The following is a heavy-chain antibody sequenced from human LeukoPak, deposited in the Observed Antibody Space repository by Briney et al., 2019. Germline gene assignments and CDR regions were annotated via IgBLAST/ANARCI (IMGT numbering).Heavy chain of an antibody. CDR2: IYYSGST. D-gene: IGHD1-26*01. CDR3: ARLLFRGGVGALDY. CDR1: GGSISSYY. V-gene: IGHV4-59*01. J-gene: IGHJ4*02. Sequence: NSSETLFLTCTVSGGSISSYYWSWIRQPPGKGLEWIGYIYYSGSTNYNPSLKSRVTISVDTSKNQFSLKLSSVTAADTAVYYCARLLFRGGVGALDYWGQGTLVTVSS.